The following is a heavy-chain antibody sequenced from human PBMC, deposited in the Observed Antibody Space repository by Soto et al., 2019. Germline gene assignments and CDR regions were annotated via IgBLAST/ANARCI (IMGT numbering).Heavy chain of an antibody. J-gene: IGHJ5*02. Sequence: GGPNRLSWAASGLTFSSYSVSWVRQAPGKGLEWVSAISGSGGSTYYADSVKGRFTISRDNSKNTLYLQMNSLRAEDTAVYYCAKGPPSVAGTLWFDPWGQGTLVTVSS. CDR1: GLTFSSYS. D-gene: IGHD6-19*01. CDR2: ISGSGGST. CDR3: AKGPPSVAGTLWFDP. V-gene: IGHV3-23*01.